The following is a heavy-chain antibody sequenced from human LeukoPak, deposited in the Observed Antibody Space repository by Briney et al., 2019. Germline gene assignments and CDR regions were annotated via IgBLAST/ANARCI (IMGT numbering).Heavy chain of an antibody. V-gene: IGHV3-30*18. CDR2: ISYDGSNK. J-gene: IGHJ4*02. CDR1: GFTFSSYG. Sequence: GRSLRLSCAASGFTFSSYGMHWVRQAPGKGLEWVAVISYDGSNKYYADSVKGRFTISRDNSKNTLYLQMNSLRAEDTAVYYCAKDLWFGESTFDYWGQGTLVTVSS. D-gene: IGHD3-10*01. CDR3: AKDLWFGESTFDY.